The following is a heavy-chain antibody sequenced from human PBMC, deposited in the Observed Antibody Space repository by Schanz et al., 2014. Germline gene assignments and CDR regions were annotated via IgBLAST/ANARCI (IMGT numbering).Heavy chain of an antibody. CDR3: ARNRGSGGQNWYFDL. Sequence: QVHLLESGGGLVEPGGSLRLSCAASGFTFTNYAMSWVRQAPGKGLEWISYITYNGGTIYYADSVKGRFTISRDNAKNSLYLQLNSLRADDTAVYYCARNRGSGGQNWYFDLWGRGTLVTVSS. J-gene: IGHJ2*01. D-gene: IGHD1-26*01. V-gene: IGHV3-11*01. CDR2: ITYNGGTI. CDR1: GFTFTNYA.